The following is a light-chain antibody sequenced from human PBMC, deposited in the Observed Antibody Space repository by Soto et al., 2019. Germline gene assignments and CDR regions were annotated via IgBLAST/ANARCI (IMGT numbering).Light chain of an antibody. V-gene: IGKV1-5*01. Sequence: DIQMTQSPSTLSATAGDRVTITCRASQSISSWLAWYQHKPGKAPKLLIYDASNLDSGVPSRFSGSGSGTEFSLTISSLQPEDFATYYCQQSYSTPWTFGQGTKVELK. J-gene: IGKJ1*01. CDR2: DAS. CDR3: QQSYSTPWT. CDR1: QSISSW.